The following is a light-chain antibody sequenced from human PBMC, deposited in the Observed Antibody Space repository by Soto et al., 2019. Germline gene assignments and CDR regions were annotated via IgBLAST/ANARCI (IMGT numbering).Light chain of an antibody. Sequence: DIQMTQSPSTLSASVGDRVTITGRVSQGISSYFAWYQQTPGKAPKLLIYAASSLQSGVPSRFSGSGSGTDFTFTISSLHPEDFAAYYCQQSYSNPMYTFGQGTRLEIK. CDR2: AAS. V-gene: IGKV1-39*01. CDR1: QGISSY. CDR3: QQSYSNPMYT. J-gene: IGKJ5*01.